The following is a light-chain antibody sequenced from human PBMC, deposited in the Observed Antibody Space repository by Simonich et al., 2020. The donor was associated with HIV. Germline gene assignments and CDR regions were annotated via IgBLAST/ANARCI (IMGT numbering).Light chain of an antibody. CDR3: QQYYGTPLT. CDR2: WAS. J-gene: IGKJ4*01. CDR1: QSVLYSSNNKNY. V-gene: IGKV4-1*01. Sequence: DIVMTQSPDSLAVSLGERATINCKSSQSVLYSSNNKNYLAWYQQKPGHPPKLLIYWASTRESGVPDRFSSSGSGTYFTLTISSLQAEDVAVYYCQQYYGTPLTFGGGTRVEIK.